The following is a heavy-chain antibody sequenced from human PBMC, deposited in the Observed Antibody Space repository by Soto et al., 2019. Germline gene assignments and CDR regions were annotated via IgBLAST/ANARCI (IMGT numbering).Heavy chain of an antibody. CDR3: ASALWDYYDSSGYY. D-gene: IGHD3-22*01. CDR1: GGSVSSGSYY. CDR2: IYYSGST. Sequence: SETLSLTCTVSGGSVSSGSYYWSWIRQPPGKGLEWIGYIYYSGSTNYNPSLKSRVTISVDTSKNQFSLKLSSVTAADTAVYYCASALWDYYDSSGYYWGQGTLVTVSS. J-gene: IGHJ4*02. V-gene: IGHV4-61*01.